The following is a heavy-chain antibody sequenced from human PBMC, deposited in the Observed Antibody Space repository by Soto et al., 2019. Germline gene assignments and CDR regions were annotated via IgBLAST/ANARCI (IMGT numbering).Heavy chain of an antibody. J-gene: IGHJ5*02. V-gene: IGHV4-59*01. CDR2: MYYSGST. CDR1: GGAISGYY. Sequence: SETLSLTCTVSGGAISGYYWSWIRQPPGKGLEWIGLMYYSGSTNYNPSLKSRVTISEDTSKNQLSLKLSSVTAADTAVYYCAREEYNNYGWFDPWGQGILVTVSS. D-gene: IGHD4-4*01. CDR3: AREEYNNYGWFDP.